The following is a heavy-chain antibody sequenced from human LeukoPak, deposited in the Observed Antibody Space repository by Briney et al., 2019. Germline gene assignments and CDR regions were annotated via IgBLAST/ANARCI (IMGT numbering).Heavy chain of an antibody. J-gene: IGHJ3*02. CDR1: GYPFSDYG. Sequence: ASVKVSCKASGYPFSDYGIIWVRQAPGQGLEWMAYVSPYNGRTEYAQEIQGRVTVATDTSTSTAYMELRNLRSDDTALYYCAREVWCSGDTCYRYAFDIWGQGTMVTVSS. D-gene: IGHD2-15*01. V-gene: IGHV1-18*01. CDR2: VSPYNGRT. CDR3: AREVWCSGDTCYRYAFDI.